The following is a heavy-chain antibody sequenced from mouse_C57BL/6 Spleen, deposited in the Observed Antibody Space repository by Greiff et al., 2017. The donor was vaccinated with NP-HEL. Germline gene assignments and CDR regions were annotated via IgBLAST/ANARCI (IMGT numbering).Heavy chain of an antibody. Sequence: QVQLQQSGAELARPGASVKLSCKASGYTFTSYGISWVKQRTGQGLEWIGEIYPRSGNTYYNEKFKGKATLTADKSSSTAYMELRSLTSEDSAVYFCARYSNYGSSDYYAMDYWGQGTSVTVSS. CDR2: IYPRSGNT. V-gene: IGHV1-81*01. D-gene: IGHD1-1*01. CDR1: GYTFTSYG. J-gene: IGHJ4*01. CDR3: ARYSNYGSSDYYAMDY.